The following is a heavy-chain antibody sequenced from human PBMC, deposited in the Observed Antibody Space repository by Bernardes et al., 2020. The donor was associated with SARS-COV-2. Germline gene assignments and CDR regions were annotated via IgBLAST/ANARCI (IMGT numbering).Heavy chain of an antibody. CDR3: ATVPAWIQLWLDYFDY. CDR2: FDPEDGET. Sequence: ASVKASCKVFGYTLTELSMHWVRQAPGKGLEWMGGFDPEDGETIYAQKFQGRVTMTEDTSTDTAYMELSSLRSEDTAVYYCATVPAWIQLWLDYFDYWGQGTLVTVSS. D-gene: IGHD5-18*01. J-gene: IGHJ4*02. V-gene: IGHV1-24*01. CDR1: GYTLTELS.